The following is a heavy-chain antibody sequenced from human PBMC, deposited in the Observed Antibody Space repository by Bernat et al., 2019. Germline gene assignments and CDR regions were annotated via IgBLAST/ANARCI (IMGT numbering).Heavy chain of an antibody. Sequence: EVQLVESGGGLVQPGGSLRLSCAASALTFSTYNFNWVRQAPGKGLEWLSYISSSGSTIYYAASVKGRFTISRDNAKNSLYLQINNLRAEDTAVYYCASEDRRTSYWGQGTLVTVSS. CDR2: ISSSGSTI. D-gene: IGHD1-14*01. J-gene: IGHJ4*02. CDR1: ALTFSTYN. V-gene: IGHV3-48*01. CDR3: ASEDRRTSY.